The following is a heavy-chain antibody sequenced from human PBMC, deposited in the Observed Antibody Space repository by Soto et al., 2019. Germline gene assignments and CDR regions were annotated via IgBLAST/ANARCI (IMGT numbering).Heavy chain of an antibody. V-gene: IGHV4-4*02. Sequence: QVQLQESGPGLVKPSGTLSLTCAVSGDSISSDKWWSWVRQPPGKGPEWIGEIYHSGSTNCNPSLXXRVPISVDKYKNTLHRELSSMTAADTAVDYRARGGDWKFDDWCQGSRVTVSS. CDR3: ARGGDWKFDD. CDR1: GDSISSDKW. D-gene: IGHD2-21*02. J-gene: IGHJ5*02. CDR2: IYHSGST.